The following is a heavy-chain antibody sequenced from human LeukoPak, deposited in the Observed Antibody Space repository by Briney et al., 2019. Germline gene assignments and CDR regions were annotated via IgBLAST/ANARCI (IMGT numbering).Heavy chain of an antibody. D-gene: IGHD2-2*01. CDR3: ARYHCSSTSCSSDAGFDP. Sequence: ASVKVSCKASGYTFTSYGISWVRQAPGQGLEWMGWISAYNGNTNHAQKLQGRVTMTTDTSTSTAYMELRSLRSDDTAVYYCARYHCSSTSCSSDAGFDPWGQGTLVTVSS. CDR2: ISAYNGNT. V-gene: IGHV1-18*01. CDR1: GYTFTSYG. J-gene: IGHJ5*02.